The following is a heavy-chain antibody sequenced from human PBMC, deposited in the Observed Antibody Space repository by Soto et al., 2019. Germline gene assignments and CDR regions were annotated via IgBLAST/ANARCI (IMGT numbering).Heavy chain of an antibody. Sequence: QVRLVQSGAEVGQPGASVKVSCKASGHTSRNNGSSWVRQAPGQGLEWMGFINANTGATNYALKFLGRLTLTTDTFTRTVDLELRSLRSDDTAVNYCRRDEDPWDQRCLDYWGQGTLVNVSS. J-gene: IGHJ4*02. CDR1: GHTSRNNG. CDR2: INANTGAT. V-gene: IGHV1-18*01. CDR3: RRDEDPWDQRCLDY. D-gene: IGHD1-26*01.